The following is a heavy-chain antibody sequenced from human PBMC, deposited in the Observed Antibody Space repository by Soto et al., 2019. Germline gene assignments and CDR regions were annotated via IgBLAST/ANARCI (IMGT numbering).Heavy chain of an antibody. V-gene: IGHV3-30*18. CDR1: GFNFRSYG. Sequence: AGGSPRNSRSSSGFNFRSYGHLLGRPGPGKGLEWVSVISYDGSNKYYAVSVKGRFTISRDNSKNTLYLQMNSLRAEDTAVYYCAKALLPHCSSGWYPVLHPWGQGTRVPVSS. J-gene: IGHJ1*01. CDR3: AKALLPHCSSGWYPVLHP. CDR2: ISYDGSNK. D-gene: IGHD6-19*01.